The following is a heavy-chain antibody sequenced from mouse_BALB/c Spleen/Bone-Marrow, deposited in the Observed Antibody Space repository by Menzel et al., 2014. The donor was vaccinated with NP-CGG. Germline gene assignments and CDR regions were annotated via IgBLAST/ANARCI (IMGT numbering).Heavy chain of an antibody. V-gene: IGHV5-6-3*01. D-gene: IGHD1-1*01. CDR2: INNNDGNT. CDR1: GFTFXSYG. CDR3: ARDNYGSRFDY. J-gene: IGHJ2*01. Sequence: EVKVEESGGGLVQPGGSLKLSCAASGFTFXSYGMSWVRQTPDKRLELVATINNNDGNTYYPDSVKGRFTISRDNAKNTLYLQMSSLKSEDTAMYYCARDNYGSRFDYWGQGTTLTVSS.